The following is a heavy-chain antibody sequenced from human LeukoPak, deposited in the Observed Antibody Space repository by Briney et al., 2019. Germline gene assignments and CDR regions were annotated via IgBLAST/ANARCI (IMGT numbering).Heavy chain of an antibody. V-gene: IGHV4-38-2*01. CDR3: ASLGVPAARYYFDY. J-gene: IGHJ4*02. CDR2: IYHSGST. Sequence: SETLSLTCAVSGYSISSGYYWGWIRQPPGKGLEWIGSIYHSGSTYYNPSLKRRVTISVDTSKNQFSLKLSSVTAADTAVYYCASLGVPAARYYFDYWGQGNLVTVSS. CDR1: GYSISSGYY. D-gene: IGHD2-2*01.